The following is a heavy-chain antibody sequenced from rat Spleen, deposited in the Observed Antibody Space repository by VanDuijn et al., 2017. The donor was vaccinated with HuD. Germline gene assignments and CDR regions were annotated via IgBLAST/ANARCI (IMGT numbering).Heavy chain of an antibody. CDR2: ITNTGGVT. D-gene: IGHD1-2*01. Sequence: EVQLVESGGGLVQPGRSLKLSCVASGFTFNKYCMTWIRQAPGKGLEWVASITNTGGVTYYPDSVKGRFTISRANAKNTLYLQMNSLRSEDTATYYCIREVRVAAISTGFDYWGQGVMVTVSS. J-gene: IGHJ2*01. CDR3: IREVRVAAISTGFDY. V-gene: IGHV5-31*01. CDR1: GFTFNKYC.